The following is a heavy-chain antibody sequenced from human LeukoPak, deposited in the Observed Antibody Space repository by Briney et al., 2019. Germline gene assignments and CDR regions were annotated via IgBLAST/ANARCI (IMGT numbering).Heavy chain of an antibody. Sequence: SETLSLTCAVYGGSFSGYYWSWIRQPPGKGLEWIGEINHSGSTNYNPSLKSRVTISVDTSKNQFSLKLSSVTAADTAVYYCAREVVVTAIGIDYWGQGTLVTVSS. V-gene: IGHV4-34*01. D-gene: IGHD2-21*02. CDR2: INHSGST. CDR1: GGSFSGYY. J-gene: IGHJ4*02. CDR3: AREVVVTAIGIDY.